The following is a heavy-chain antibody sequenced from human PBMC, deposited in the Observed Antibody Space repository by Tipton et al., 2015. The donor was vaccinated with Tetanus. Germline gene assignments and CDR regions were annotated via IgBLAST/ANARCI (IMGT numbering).Heavy chain of an antibody. CDR3: ARVLAAGRSFDY. D-gene: IGHD6-13*01. CDR2: IYYSGST. J-gene: IGHJ4*02. Sequence: GLVKPSETLSLTCTVSGGSVSSGSYYWSWIRQPPGKGLEWIGYIYYSGSTNYNPSLKSRVTISVDTSKNQFSLKLSSVTAADTAVYYCARVLAAGRSFDYWGQGTLVTVSS. V-gene: IGHV4-61*01. CDR1: GGSVSSGSYY.